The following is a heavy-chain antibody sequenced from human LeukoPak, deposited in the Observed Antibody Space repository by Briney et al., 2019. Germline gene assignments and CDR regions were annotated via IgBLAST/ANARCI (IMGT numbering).Heavy chain of an antibody. CDR3: ARRLGGSGSYYY. V-gene: IGHV4-39*01. Sequence: SETLSLTCSVSGGSISSSIYYWGWIRQPPGKGLEWIGSIYYSGSTYYNPSLKSRVTISVDTSKNQFSLKLRSVTAADTAVYYCARRLGGSGSYYYWGQGTLVTVSS. CDR2: IYYSGST. CDR1: GGSISSSIYY. J-gene: IGHJ4*02. D-gene: IGHD3-10*01.